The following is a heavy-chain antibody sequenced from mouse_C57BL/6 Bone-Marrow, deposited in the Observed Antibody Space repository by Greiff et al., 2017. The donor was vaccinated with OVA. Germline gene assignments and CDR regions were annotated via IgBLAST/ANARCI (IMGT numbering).Heavy chain of an antibody. V-gene: IGHV2-2*01. CDR2: IWSGGST. CDR3: ASPYDPLYAMDY. J-gene: IGHJ4*01. D-gene: IGHD2-3*01. CDR1: GFSLTSYG. Sequence: VQRVESGPGLVQPSQSLSITCTVSGFSLTSYGVHWVRQSPGKGLEWLGVIWSGGSTDYNAAFISRLSISKDNSKSQVFFKMNSLQADDTAIYYCASPYDPLYAMDYWGQGTSVTVSS.